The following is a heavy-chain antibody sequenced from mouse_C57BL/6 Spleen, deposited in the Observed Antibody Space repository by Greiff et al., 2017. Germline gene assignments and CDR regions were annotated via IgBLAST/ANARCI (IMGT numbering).Heavy chain of an antibody. V-gene: IGHV1-52*01. D-gene: IGHD3-1*01. J-gene: IGHJ2*01. CDR2: IDPSDSET. CDR1: GYTFTSYW. CDR3: ARSGWDVPFDY. Sequence: VQLQQPGAELVRPGSSVKLSCKASGYTFTSYWMHWVKQRPIQGLEWIGNIDPSDSETHYNQKFKDKATLTVDKSSSTAYMQLSSLTSEDSAVYYCARSGWDVPFDYWGQGTTLTVSS.